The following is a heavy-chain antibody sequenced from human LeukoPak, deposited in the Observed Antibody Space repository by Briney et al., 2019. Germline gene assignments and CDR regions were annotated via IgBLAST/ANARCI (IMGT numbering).Heavy chain of an antibody. CDR1: GGSFSGYY. Sequence: PSETLSLTCAVYGGSFSGYYWSWIRQPAGKGLEWIGRIYTSGSTNYNPSLKSRVTISVDTSKNQFSLKLSSVTAADTAVYYCARDQRSNGGGAFDIWGQGTMVTVSS. CDR3: ARDQRSNGGGAFDI. J-gene: IGHJ3*02. CDR2: IYTSGST. V-gene: IGHV4-4*07. D-gene: IGHD1-1*01.